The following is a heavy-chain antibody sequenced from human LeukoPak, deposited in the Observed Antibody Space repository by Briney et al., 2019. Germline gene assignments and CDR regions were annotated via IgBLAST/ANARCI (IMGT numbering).Heavy chain of an antibody. V-gene: IGHV4-59*01. CDR3: AGGYSPSSYFDY. Sequence: SGTLSLTCTVSGGSISSYYWSWIRQPPGKGLEWIGYIYYSGSTNYNPSLKSRVTISVDTSKNQFSLKLSSVTAADTAVYYCAGGYSPSSYFDYWGQGTLVTVSS. D-gene: IGHD5-18*01. J-gene: IGHJ4*02. CDR2: IYYSGST. CDR1: GGSISSYY.